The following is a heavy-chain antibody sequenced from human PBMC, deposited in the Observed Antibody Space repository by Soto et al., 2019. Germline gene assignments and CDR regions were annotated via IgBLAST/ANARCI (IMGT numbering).Heavy chain of an antibody. J-gene: IGHJ5*02. CDR1: GGSISYNSYY. Sequence: KTSETLSFTCSVSGGSISYNSYYWGWIRQPPGKGLEWVGGIFYTGTTYYSPSLKDRVTISVDTSKNSFSLNLTSVTAADTAVYFCERLVVVAPVANAWGQGTLLTVSS. CDR3: ERLVVVAPVANA. D-gene: IGHD2-2*01. CDR2: IFYTGTT. V-gene: IGHV4-39*02.